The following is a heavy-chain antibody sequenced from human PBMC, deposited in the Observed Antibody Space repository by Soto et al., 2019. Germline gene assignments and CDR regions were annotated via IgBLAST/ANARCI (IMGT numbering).Heavy chain of an antibody. D-gene: IGHD2-15*01. CDR2: IKQDGSEK. V-gene: IGHV3-7*01. J-gene: IGHJ5*02. Sequence: EVQLVESGGGLVQPGGSLRLSCAASGFTFSSYWMSWVRQAPGKGLEWVANIKQDGSEKYYVDSVKGRFTISRDNAKNSLYLQMKSLRAEDTAVYYCARVRSELVVLAAIRFGCWFDPWGQGTLVTVSS. CDR3: ARVRSELVVLAAIRFGCWFDP. CDR1: GFTFSSYW.